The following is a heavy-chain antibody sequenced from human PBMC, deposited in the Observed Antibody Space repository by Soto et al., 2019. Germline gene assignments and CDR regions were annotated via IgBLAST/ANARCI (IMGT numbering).Heavy chain of an antibody. J-gene: IGHJ4*02. CDR2: ISAYNGNT. D-gene: IGHD2-21*01. V-gene: IGHV1-18*01. CDR3: ARDLHCDPYS. CDR1: GYTFTSYG. Sequence: QVQLVQSGVEVKKPGASVKVSCKASGYTFTSYGISWVRQAPGQGLEWMGWISAYNGNTNYAQKFQGRVTRTTDTAWSTADMEWSSRRSDDTAVYYSARDLHCDPYSWGQGTLVTVSS.